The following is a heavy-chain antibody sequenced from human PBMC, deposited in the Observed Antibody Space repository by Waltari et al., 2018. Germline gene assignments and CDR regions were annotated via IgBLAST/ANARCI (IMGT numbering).Heavy chain of an antibody. J-gene: IGHJ4*02. CDR1: GFPYSNHW. Sequence: EVQLVESGGDLVQPGGSLRLSCVGSGFPYSNHWMTWVRQVPGKGLEWVAAIRKDGGVKYYVDCVKGRFTISRDNAKNSLFLQMSSLRGEDTAIYYCASQIRYNSGWIPLDYWGQGTLVTVSS. CDR3: ASQIRYNSGWIPLDY. D-gene: IGHD6-19*01. V-gene: IGHV3-7*01. CDR2: IRKDGGVK.